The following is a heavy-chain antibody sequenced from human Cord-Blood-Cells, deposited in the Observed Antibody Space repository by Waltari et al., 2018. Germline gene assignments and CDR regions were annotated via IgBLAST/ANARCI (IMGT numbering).Heavy chain of an antibody. Sequence: QVQPVQSGAEVKKPGASAKVSCKVSGYTPTQLPIHWVRPAPGKGLEWMGGFEPEDGETIYAQKFQGRVTMTEDTSTDTAYMELSSLRSEDTAVYYCATDRGYSGYGSGFDYWGQGTLVTVSS. V-gene: IGHV1-24*01. CDR3: ATDRGYSGYGSGFDY. J-gene: IGHJ4*02. CDR2: FEPEDGET. D-gene: IGHD5-12*01. CDR1: GYTPTQLP.